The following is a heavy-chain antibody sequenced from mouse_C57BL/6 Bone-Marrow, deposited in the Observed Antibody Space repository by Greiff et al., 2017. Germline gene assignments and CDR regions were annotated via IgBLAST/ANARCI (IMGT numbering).Heavy chain of an antibody. Sequence: EVQLQQSGAELVRPGASVKLSCTASGFNITDDYMHWVKQRPEQGLEWIGWIDPENGDTEYASKFQGKATITADTSSTTAYLQLSSLTSEDTAVYYCTTWCLLGYAMDYWGQGTSVTVSS. CDR3: TTWCLLGYAMDY. J-gene: IGHJ4*01. V-gene: IGHV14-4*01. D-gene: IGHD1-1*01. CDR1: GFNITDDY. CDR2: IDPENGDT.